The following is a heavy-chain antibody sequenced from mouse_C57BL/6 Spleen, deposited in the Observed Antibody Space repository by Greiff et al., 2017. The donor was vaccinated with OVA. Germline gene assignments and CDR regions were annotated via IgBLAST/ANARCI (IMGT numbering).Heavy chain of an antibody. CDR2: ISSGSSTI. J-gene: IGHJ3*01. V-gene: IGHV5-17*01. D-gene: IGHD1-1*01. Sequence: EVQVVESGGGLVKPGGSLKLSCAASGFTFSDYGMHWVRQAPEKGLEWVAYISSGSSTIYYADTVKGRFTFSRDNAKNTLFLQMTSLRSEDTAMYYCARDCSKAWFAYWGQGTLVTVSA. CDR3: ARDCSKAWFAY. CDR1: GFTFSDYG.